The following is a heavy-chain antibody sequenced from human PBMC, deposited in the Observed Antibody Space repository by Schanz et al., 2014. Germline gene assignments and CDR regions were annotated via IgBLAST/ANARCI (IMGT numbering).Heavy chain of an antibody. CDR3: ARGRTCDY. V-gene: IGHV1-18*01. Sequence: VQSVHSGTEVQKLGASVKVSCQTSGYTFTAYGMNWVRQAPGQGLEWIGWISAQTGDTRYAQKMQGRVTMTRDVSSTTACLELRSLRYDDTAVYYCARGRTCDYWGQGTLVTVSS. J-gene: IGHJ4*02. CDR2: ISAQTGDT. CDR1: GYTFTAYG.